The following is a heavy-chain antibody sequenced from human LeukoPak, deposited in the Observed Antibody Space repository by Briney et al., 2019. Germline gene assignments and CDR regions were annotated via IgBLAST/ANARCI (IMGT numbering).Heavy chain of an antibody. D-gene: IGHD4-17*01. J-gene: IGHJ5*02. CDR1: GGSISSYY. V-gene: IGHV4-59*06. CDR2: IYYSGST. Sequence: SETLSLTCTVSGGSISSYYWSWIRQPPGKGLEWIGYIYYSGSTYYNPSLKSRVTISVDTSKNQFSLKLSSVTAADTAVYYCASSIYGGWFDPWGQGTLVTVSS. CDR3: ASSIYGGWFDP.